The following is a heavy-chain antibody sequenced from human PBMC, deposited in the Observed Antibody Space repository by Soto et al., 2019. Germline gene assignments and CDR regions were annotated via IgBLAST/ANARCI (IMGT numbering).Heavy chain of an antibody. CDR1: GYTFTSYG. Sequence: QVQLVQSGAEVKKPGASVKVSCKASGYTFTSYGISWVRQAPGQGLEWMGWISAYNGNTNYAQKLQGIVTMTTDTSTSTAYMELRSLRTDDTAVYYCARWSNDYSNYGGRFDPWGQGTLVTVSS. CDR2: ISAYNGNT. D-gene: IGHD4-4*01. V-gene: IGHV1-18*01. CDR3: ARWSNDYSNYGGRFDP. J-gene: IGHJ5*02.